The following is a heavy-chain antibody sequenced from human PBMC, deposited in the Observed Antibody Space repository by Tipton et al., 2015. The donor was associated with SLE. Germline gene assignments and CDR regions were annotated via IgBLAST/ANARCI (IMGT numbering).Heavy chain of an antibody. J-gene: IGHJ4*02. V-gene: IGHV4-59*01. D-gene: IGHD1-20*01. CDR3: ARGGHNWNDGLNY. CDR1: GGSIRSFY. Sequence: TLSLTCTVSGGSIRSFYWSWIRQPPGKGLEWIGNIYYTGSTNYNPSLKSRVTISVDTSKNQFSLNLTSVTAADTAVYYCARGGHNWNDGLNYWGQGTLVTVSS. CDR2: IYYTGST.